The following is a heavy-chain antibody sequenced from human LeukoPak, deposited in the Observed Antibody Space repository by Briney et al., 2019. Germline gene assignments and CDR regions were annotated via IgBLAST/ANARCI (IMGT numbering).Heavy chain of an antibody. CDR3: AKEALGVAGGVFDP. V-gene: IGHV3-9*01. J-gene: IGHJ5*02. D-gene: IGHD6-19*01. Sequence: GRSLRLSCVASGFAFHDFGMHWVRRAPGKGLEWVSGIAGKTHNVDYADSVKGRFTISRDNAKKSLYLHMTRLTIEDTALYYCAKEALGVAGGVFDPWGQGTLVTVSA. CDR1: GFAFHDFG. CDR2: IAGKTHNV.